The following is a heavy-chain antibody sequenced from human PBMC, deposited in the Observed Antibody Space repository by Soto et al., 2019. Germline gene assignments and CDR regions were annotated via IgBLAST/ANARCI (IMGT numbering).Heavy chain of an antibody. CDR3: ARDGGRLATNLY. J-gene: IGHJ4*01. Sequence: GASVKLSCKASGYRFTSYGISWVRQAPGQGLEWMGWISGYNDNTIYAQKLQGRVTMTTDTSTTTAYMELRSLRSDDTAVYYCARDGGRLATNLYWGHGTLVTVSS. V-gene: IGHV1-18*01. CDR2: ISGYNDNT. D-gene: IGHD5-12*01. CDR1: GYRFTSYG.